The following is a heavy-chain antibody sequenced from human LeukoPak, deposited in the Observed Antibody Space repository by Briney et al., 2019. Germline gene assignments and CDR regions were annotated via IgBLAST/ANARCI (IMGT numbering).Heavy chain of an antibody. CDR1: GYTFTGYY. CDR2: INPNSGGT. D-gene: IGHD2-2*01. Sequence: ASVKVSCKASGYTFTGYYMHWVRQAPGQRLEWMGWINPNSGGTNYAQKFQGRVTMTRDTSISTAYMELSRLRSDDTAVYYCARVNSASLVVPAATGWFDPWGQGTLVTVSS. V-gene: IGHV1-2*02. CDR3: ARVNSASLVVPAATGWFDP. J-gene: IGHJ5*02.